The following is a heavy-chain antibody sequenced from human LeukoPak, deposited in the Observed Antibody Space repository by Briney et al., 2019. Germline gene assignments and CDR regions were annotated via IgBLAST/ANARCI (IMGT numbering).Heavy chain of an antibody. CDR1: GFTLSTYW. J-gene: IGHJ4*02. CDR2: INSDGSSI. D-gene: IGHD3-10*01. Sequence: GSLRLSCTTSGFTLSTYWMHWVRRAPGKGLVWISRINSDGSSISYADSVKGRFTISRDNAENTLYLQMNSLRAEDTAAYYCVRASRTPYYSDSGLWFYFDNWGQGTLVTVSS. CDR3: VRASRTPYYSDSGLWFYFDN. V-gene: IGHV3-74*01.